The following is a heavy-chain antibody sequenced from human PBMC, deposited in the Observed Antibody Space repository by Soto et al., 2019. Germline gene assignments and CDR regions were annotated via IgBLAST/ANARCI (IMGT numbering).Heavy chain of an antibody. CDR1: GGTFSSYT. Sequence: QVQLVQSGAEVKKPGSSVKVSCKASGGTFSSYTISWVRQDPGQGLEWMGRIIPILGIANYAQKFQGRVTITADKSTSTAYMELSSLRSEDTAVYYCARDRPPYYYYGMDVWGQGTTVTVSS. CDR3: ARDRPPYYYYGMDV. CDR2: IIPILGIA. V-gene: IGHV1-69*08. J-gene: IGHJ6*02.